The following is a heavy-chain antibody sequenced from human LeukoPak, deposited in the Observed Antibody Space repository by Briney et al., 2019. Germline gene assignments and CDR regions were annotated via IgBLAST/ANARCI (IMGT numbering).Heavy chain of an antibody. V-gene: IGHV3-9*01. D-gene: IGHD2-2*01. CDR1: GFTFDDYA. CDR3: AKDIASTSWFYFDY. J-gene: IGHJ4*02. Sequence: PGGSLRLSCAASGFTFDDYAMHWVRQAPGKGLEWVSGISWNSGSIGYADSVKGRFTISRDNAKNSLYLQMPTLRAEDTALYYCAKDIASTSWFYFDYWGQGTLVTVSS. CDR2: ISWNSGSI.